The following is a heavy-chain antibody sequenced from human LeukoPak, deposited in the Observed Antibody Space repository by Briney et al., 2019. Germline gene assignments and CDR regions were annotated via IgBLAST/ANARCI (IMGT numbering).Heavy chain of an antibody. D-gene: IGHD3-22*01. J-gene: IGHJ4*02. V-gene: IGHV3-7*01. CDR3: ARDENYDSSVPYFDY. Sequence: GGSLRLSCAASGFTFSSYWMSWVRQAPGKGLEWVANIKQDGSEKYYVDSVKGRFTISRGNAKNSLYLQMNSLRAEDTAVYYCARDENYDSSVPYFDYWGQGTLVTVSS. CDR2: IKQDGSEK. CDR1: GFTFSSYW.